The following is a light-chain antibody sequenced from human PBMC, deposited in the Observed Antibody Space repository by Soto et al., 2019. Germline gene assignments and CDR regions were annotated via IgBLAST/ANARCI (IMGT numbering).Light chain of an antibody. J-gene: IGKJ1*01. Sequence: DIQMTQSPSSLSASVGDRVTITCRASQSISSWLAWYQHKPGKAPKVLIYKASSLEGGVPSRFSGSGSGTEFTLTISSLQPDDFATYYCQQYNSYSRTFGQGTKVDIK. CDR2: KAS. CDR1: QSISSW. V-gene: IGKV1-5*03. CDR3: QQYNSYSRT.